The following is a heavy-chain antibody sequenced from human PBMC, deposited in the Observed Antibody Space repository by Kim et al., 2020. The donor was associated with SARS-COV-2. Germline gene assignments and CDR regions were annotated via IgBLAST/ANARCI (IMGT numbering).Heavy chain of an antibody. CDR1: GFAFSSYG. J-gene: IGHJ6*02. Sequence: GESLRLSCAASGFAFSSYGMHWVRQAPGKGLEWVAVISYDGSNKYYADSVKGRFTISRDNSKNTLYLQMNSLRAEDTAVYYCAGRATTGTTYGMDVWGQG. V-gene: IGHV3-30*03. D-gene: IGHD1-1*01. CDR2: ISYDGSNK. CDR3: AGRATTGTTYGMDV.